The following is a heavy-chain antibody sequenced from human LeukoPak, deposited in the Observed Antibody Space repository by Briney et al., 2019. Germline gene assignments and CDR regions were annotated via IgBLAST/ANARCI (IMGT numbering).Heavy chain of an antibody. J-gene: IGHJ3*02. CDR2: ISYDGSNK. V-gene: IGHV3-30*03. D-gene: IGHD3-10*01. CDR3: ARSRVVFTFDI. Sequence: GGSLRLSCAASGFTFSSYGMHWVRQAPGKGLEWVAVISYDGSNKYYADSVKGRFTISRDNSKNTLYLQMNSLRAEDTAVYYCARSRVVFTFDIWGQGTMVTVSS. CDR1: GFTFSSYG.